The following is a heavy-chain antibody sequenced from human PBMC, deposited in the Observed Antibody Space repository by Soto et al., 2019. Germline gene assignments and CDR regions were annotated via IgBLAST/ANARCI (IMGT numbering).Heavy chain of an antibody. D-gene: IGHD5-12*01. V-gene: IGHV4-59*08. Sequence: SETLSLTCTVSGGSLSSYYWSWIRQPPGKGLEWIGYIYYSGSTNYNPSLKSRVTISVDTSKNQFSLKLSSVTAADTAVYYCARLEYSGYDSGFDYWGQGTLVTVSS. CDR3: ARLEYSGYDSGFDY. CDR2: IYYSGST. CDR1: GGSLSSYY. J-gene: IGHJ4*02.